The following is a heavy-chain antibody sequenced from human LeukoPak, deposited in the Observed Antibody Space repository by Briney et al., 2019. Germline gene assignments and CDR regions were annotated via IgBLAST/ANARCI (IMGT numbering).Heavy chain of an antibody. V-gene: IGHV4-31*03. Sequence: SQTLSLTCTVSGGSISSGGYYWSWIRQHPGKGLEWIGYIYYSGSTYYNPSLKSRVTISVDTSKNQFSLKLSSVTAADTAMYYCARDLTEGKNDAFDIWGQGTMVTVSS. J-gene: IGHJ3*02. CDR1: GGSISSGGYY. CDR2: IYYSGST. CDR3: ARDLTEGKNDAFDI.